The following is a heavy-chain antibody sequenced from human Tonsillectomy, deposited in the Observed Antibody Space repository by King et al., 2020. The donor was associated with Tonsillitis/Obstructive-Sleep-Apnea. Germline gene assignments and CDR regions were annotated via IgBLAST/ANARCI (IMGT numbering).Heavy chain of an antibody. CDR2: INAGNGDT. CDR3: ARGGTSTWTDY. CDR1: GYTFTSFA. J-gene: IGHJ4*02. D-gene: IGHD2-2*01. V-gene: IGHV1-3*01. Sequence: QLVQSGAEVKKPGASVKVSCKASGYTFTSFAMHWVRQAPGQSLEWMGWINAGNGDTKYSKKFQGRVTITWDTSASTAYMELSSLSSEDTAVYFCARGGTSTWTDYWGQGTLVTVSS.